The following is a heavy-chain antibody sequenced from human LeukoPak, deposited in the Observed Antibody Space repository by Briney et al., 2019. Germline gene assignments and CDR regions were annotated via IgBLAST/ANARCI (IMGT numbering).Heavy chain of an antibody. V-gene: IGHV1-69*06. CDR2: IIPIFGTA. CDR3: ARGSENWNDYNWFDP. J-gene: IGHJ5*02. Sequence: GSSVKVSCKASAGTFSSYAISWVRQAPGQGLEWMGGIIPIFGTANYAQKFQGRVTITADKSTSTAYMELSSLRSEDTAVYYCARGSENWNDYNWFDPWAREPWSPSPQ. CDR1: AGTFSSYA. D-gene: IGHD1-1*01.